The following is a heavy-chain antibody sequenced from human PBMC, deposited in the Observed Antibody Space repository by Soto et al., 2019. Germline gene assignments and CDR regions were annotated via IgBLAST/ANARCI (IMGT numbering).Heavy chain of an antibody. J-gene: IGHJ6*02. Sequence: QVQLVQSGAEVKKPGSSVKVSCKASGSTFSSYAISWVRQAPGQGLEWMGGIIPISGTANYGQKFQGRVTITADESTSTAYMELSSLRSEDTAVYYCARSQGSSTSLEIYYYYYYGMDVWGQGTTVTVSS. D-gene: IGHD2-2*01. CDR2: IIPISGTA. CDR3: ARSQGSSTSLEIYYYYYYGMDV. V-gene: IGHV1-69*01. CDR1: GSTFSSYA.